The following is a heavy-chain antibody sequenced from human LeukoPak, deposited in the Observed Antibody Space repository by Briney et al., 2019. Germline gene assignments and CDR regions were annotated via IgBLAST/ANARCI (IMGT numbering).Heavy chain of an antibody. CDR3: ARDSPRVTYSGYDSNDY. J-gene: IGHJ4*02. Sequence: PGGSLRLSCAASGFTFSSYSMNWVRQAPGRGLEWVSSISSSSSYIYYADSVKGRFTISRDNAKNSLYLQMNSLRAEDTAVYYCARDSPRVTYSGYDSNDYWGQGTLVTVSS. CDR2: ISSSSSYI. V-gene: IGHV3-21*01. CDR1: GFTFSSYS. D-gene: IGHD5-12*01.